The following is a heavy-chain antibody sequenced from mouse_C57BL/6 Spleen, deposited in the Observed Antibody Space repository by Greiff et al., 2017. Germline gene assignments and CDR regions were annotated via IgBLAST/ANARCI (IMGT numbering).Heavy chain of an antibody. J-gene: IGHJ1*03. CDR3: TPLYYYGSSPLV. D-gene: IGHD1-1*01. Sequence: VQLKQSGAELVRPGASVKLSCTASGFNIKDDYMHWVKQRPEQGLEWIGWIDPENGDTEYASKFQGKATITADTSSNTAYLQLSSLTSEDTAVYYCTPLYYYGSSPLVWGTGTTVTVSS. CDR2: IDPENGDT. V-gene: IGHV14-4*01. CDR1: GFNIKDDY.